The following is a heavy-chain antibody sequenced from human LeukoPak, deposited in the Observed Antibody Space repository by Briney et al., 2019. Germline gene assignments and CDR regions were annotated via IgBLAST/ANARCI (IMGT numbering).Heavy chain of an antibody. CDR1: GGSISSCY. CDR2: IYTSGST. Sequence: SETLSLTCTVSGGSISSCYWSWIRQPAGKGLEWIGRIYTSGSTNYNPSLKSRVTMSVDTSKNQFSLKLSSVTAADTAVYYCARGGGNSVYYYYYMDVWGKGTTVTVSS. V-gene: IGHV4-4*07. D-gene: IGHD4-23*01. CDR3: ARGGGNSVYYYYYMDV. J-gene: IGHJ6*03.